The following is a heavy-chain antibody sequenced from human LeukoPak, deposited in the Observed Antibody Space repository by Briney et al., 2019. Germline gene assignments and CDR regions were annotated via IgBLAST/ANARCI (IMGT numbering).Heavy chain of an antibody. CDR1: GGSISSGGYY. CDR3: ARVPGLGYCSSTSCHDQYWYFDL. CDR2: IYYSGST. V-gene: IGHV4-31*03. Sequence: SQTLSLTCTVSGGSISSGGYYWSWIRQHPGKGLEWIGYIYYSGSTYYHPSLKSRVTISVDTSKNQFSLRLSSVTAADTAVYYCARVPGLGYCSSTSCHDQYWYFDLWGRGTLVTVSS. J-gene: IGHJ2*01. D-gene: IGHD2-2*01.